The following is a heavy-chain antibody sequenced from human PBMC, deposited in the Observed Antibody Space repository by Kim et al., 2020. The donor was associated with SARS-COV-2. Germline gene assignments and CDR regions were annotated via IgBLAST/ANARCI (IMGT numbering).Heavy chain of an antibody. CDR2: INPDGSAT. J-gene: IGHJ4*02. V-gene: IGHV3-74*01. D-gene: IGHD4-4*01. Sequence: GGSLRLSCAASGFTFSSYWMHWVRQAPGKGLVWVSRINPDGSATSYVDSVKGRFTISRDNAKDTLFLQMNSLRVGDTAVYYCATGFIDGRGCNSDWGQGTLVTVSS. CDR3: ATGFIDGRGCNSD. CDR1: GFTFSSYW.